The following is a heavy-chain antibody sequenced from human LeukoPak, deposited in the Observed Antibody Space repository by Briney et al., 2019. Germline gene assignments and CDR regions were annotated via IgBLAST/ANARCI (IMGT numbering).Heavy chain of an antibody. CDR2: IYCSGST. CDR3: ARFMVRGLIVDY. J-gene: IGHJ4*02. Sequence: PSETLSLTCTVSGGSISSNDYYWGWIRPPPGRGLEWIGNIYCSGSTFYNPSLKSRVTISVDTSKNQFSLKLSSVTAADTAVYYCARFMVRGLIVDYWGQGTLVTVSS. V-gene: IGHV4-39*01. CDR1: GGSISSNDYY. D-gene: IGHD3-10*01.